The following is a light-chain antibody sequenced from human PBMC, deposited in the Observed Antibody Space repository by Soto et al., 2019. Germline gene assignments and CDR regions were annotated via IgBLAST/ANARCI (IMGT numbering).Light chain of an antibody. Sequence: NFMLTQPHSVSESPGKTVIISCTRSSGSIASNYVQWYQQRPGSSPTTVIYADNQRPSRVPDRFSGSIDSSSNSASLTISGLETEDEADYYCQSYDATNQVFGGGTKLTVL. CDR1: SGSIASNY. CDR2: ADN. CDR3: QSYDATNQV. V-gene: IGLV6-57*01. J-gene: IGLJ3*02.